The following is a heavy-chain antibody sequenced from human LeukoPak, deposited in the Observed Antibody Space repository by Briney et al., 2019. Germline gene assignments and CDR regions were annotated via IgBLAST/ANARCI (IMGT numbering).Heavy chain of an antibody. Sequence: GGSLRLSCAASGFTFSSYSMNWVRQTPGKGLEWISYINPSSTTLKYANSVKGRFTISRDNARNIMYLQMDSLRADDTAMYYCARDYGYSSSPPFDYWGQGTLVTVSS. CDR2: INPSSTTL. CDR3: ARDYGYSSSPPFDY. V-gene: IGHV3-48*01. D-gene: IGHD6-6*01. J-gene: IGHJ4*02. CDR1: GFTFSSYS.